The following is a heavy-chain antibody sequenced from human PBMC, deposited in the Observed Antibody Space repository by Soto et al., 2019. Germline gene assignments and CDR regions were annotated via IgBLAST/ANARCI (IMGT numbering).Heavy chain of an antibody. J-gene: IGHJ6*02. Sequence: GESLKISCKGSGYSFTSYWISWVRQMPGKGLEWMGGIDPSDSYTNYSPSFQGHVTISADKSISTAYLQWSSLKASDTAMYYCASSMDSSSWYNYYYYGMDVWGQGTTGTVSS. CDR3: ASSMDSSSWYNYYYYGMDV. V-gene: IGHV5-10-1*01. D-gene: IGHD6-13*01. CDR1: GYSFTSYW. CDR2: IDPSDSYT.